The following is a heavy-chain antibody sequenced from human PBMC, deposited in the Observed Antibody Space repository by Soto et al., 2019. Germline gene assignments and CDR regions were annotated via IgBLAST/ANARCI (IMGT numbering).Heavy chain of an antibody. Sequence: PSETLSLTCTVSGGSISSSSYYWGWIRQPPGKGLEWIGSIYYSGSTYYNPSLKSRVTISVDTSKNQFSLKLSFVTAADTAVYYCARQMWIQLSYYYYYGMDVWGQGTTVTVSS. CDR2: IYYSGST. CDR3: ARQMWIQLSYYYYYGMDV. CDR1: GGSISSSSYY. J-gene: IGHJ6*02. D-gene: IGHD5-18*01. V-gene: IGHV4-39*01.